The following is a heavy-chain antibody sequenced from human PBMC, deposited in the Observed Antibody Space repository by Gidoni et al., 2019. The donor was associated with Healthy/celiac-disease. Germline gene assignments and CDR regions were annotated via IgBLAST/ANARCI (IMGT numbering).Heavy chain of an antibody. CDR3: ASRRGYYYYGMDV. Sequence: QVQPVQSGAEVKKPGSASQVSCRASGGTFSSYAISWVRQAPGQGLEWMGGIIPIVGTANYAQKFQGRVTITADDSTSTAYMELSSLRSEDTAVYYWASRRGYYYYGMDVWGQGTTVTVSS. CDR1: GGTFSSYA. CDR2: IIPIVGTA. V-gene: IGHV1-69*01. J-gene: IGHJ6*02.